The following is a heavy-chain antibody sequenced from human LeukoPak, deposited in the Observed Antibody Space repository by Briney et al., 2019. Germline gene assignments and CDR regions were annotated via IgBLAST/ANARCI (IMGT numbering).Heavy chain of an antibody. D-gene: IGHD5-18*01. CDR2: VSPDGGST. CDR3: AKDNSPGWFGP. J-gene: IGHJ5*02. V-gene: IGHV3-74*03. CDR1: GFTFSSYW. Sequence: GGSLRLSCAASGFTFSSYWMHWVCQAPGKGLVWVSRVSPDGGSTAYADSVKGRFTISRDNAKNTLYLQMNSLSAEDTAMYYCAKDNSPGWFGPWGQGTLVTVSS.